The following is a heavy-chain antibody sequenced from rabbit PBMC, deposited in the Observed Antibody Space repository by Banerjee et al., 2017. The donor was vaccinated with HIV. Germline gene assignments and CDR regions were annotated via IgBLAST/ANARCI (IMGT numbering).Heavy chain of an antibody. J-gene: IGHJ4*01. CDR2: IYTGSSGST. CDR3: ARDGSSSGWYFNL. CDR1: TFSFSSNYY. D-gene: IGHD1-1*01. Sequence: QSLEESGGDLVKPGASLTLTCTASTFSFSSNYYMCWVRQAPGKGLEWIACIYTGSSGSTYYANWAKGRFTISKTSSTTVTLQMTSLTAADTATYFCARDGSSSGWYFNLWGPGTLVTVS. V-gene: IGHV1S40*01.